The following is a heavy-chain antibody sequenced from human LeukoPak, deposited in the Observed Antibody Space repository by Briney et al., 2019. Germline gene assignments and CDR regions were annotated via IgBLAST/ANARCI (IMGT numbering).Heavy chain of an antibody. D-gene: IGHD4-17*01. V-gene: IGHV3-23*01. J-gene: IGHJ4*02. CDR1: GFTFSIYA. CDR2: ISGGGSST. CDR3: ARVEDSTDYGDYVH. Sequence: PGGSLRLFCSASGFTFSIYAMTWVRQAPGKGLEWVSAISGGGSSTFYADSVKGRFTISRDNSKNTVFLQVNSLRPEDTALYYCARVEDSTDYGDYVHWGQGTLVTVSS.